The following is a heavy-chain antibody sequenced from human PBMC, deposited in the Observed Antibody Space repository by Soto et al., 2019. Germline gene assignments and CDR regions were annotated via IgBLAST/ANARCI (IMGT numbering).Heavy chain of an antibody. CDR1: GGSFSGYY. V-gene: IGHV4-34*01. J-gene: IGHJ4*02. CDR2: INHSGST. Sequence: SETLSLTCAVYGGSFSGYYWSWIRQPPGKGLEWIGEINHSGSTNYNPSLKSRVTISVDTSKNQFSLKLSSVTAADTAVYYCARAAPRYWGQGTLVTVSS. CDR3: ARAAPRY.